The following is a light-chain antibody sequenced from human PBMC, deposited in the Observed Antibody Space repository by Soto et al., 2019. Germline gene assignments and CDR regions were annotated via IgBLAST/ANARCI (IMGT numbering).Light chain of an antibody. CDR1: SSDVGSYNL. Sequence: SVLTQPASVSGSPGQSITISCTGTSSDVGSYNLVSWYQQHPGKAPKLMIYEVSKRPSGVSYRFSGSKSGNTASLTISGLQAEDEADYYCCSYAGSSTYVFGTGTKVTVL. V-gene: IGLV2-23*02. J-gene: IGLJ1*01. CDR2: EVS. CDR3: CSYAGSSTYV.